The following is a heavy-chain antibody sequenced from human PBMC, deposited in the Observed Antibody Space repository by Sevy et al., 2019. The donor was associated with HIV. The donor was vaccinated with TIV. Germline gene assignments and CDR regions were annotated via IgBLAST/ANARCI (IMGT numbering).Heavy chain of an antibody. V-gene: IGHV2-5*01. Sequence: SGPTLVKPTQTLTLTCTFSGFSLSTSGVGVGWIRQPPGKALEWLALIYWNDDKRYSPSLRSRLTITKDTSKNQVVLTMTNMDPVDTATYYCAHTLAAAGLYGMDVWGQGTTVTVSS. D-gene: IGHD6-13*01. CDR2: IYWNDDK. J-gene: IGHJ6*02. CDR1: GFSLSTSGVG. CDR3: AHTLAAAGLYGMDV.